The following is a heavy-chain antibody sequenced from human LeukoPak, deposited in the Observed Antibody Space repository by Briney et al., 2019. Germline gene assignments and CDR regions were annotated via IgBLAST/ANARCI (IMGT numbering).Heavy chain of an antibody. V-gene: IGHV4-61*01. J-gene: IGHJ4*02. CDR2: IYYTGIT. CDR1: GGSVSSGSHY. CDR3: ARHYGGNSPFDY. D-gene: IGHD4-23*01. Sequence: SETLSLTCTVSGGSVSSGSHYWSWIRQPPGKGLEWLGYIYYTGITSYNPSLKSRVTISVDMSKNQFSLKLSSVTAADTAVYYCARHYGGNSPFDYWGQGTLVTVSS.